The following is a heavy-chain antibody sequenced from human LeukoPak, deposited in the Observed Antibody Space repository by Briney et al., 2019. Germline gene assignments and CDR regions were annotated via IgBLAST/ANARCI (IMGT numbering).Heavy chain of an antibody. D-gene: IGHD3-22*01. Sequence: GGSLRLSCAASGFTLSDHYMNWVRQAPGKGLEWVSSISTHSNYIYYADSLKGRFTISRDNAKNSLHLQMNSLRADDTAIYYCARGHYDSSGSLDCWGQGTRVTVFS. J-gene: IGHJ4*02. CDR2: ISTHSNYI. V-gene: IGHV3-21*01. CDR3: ARGHYDSSGSLDC. CDR1: GFTLSDHY.